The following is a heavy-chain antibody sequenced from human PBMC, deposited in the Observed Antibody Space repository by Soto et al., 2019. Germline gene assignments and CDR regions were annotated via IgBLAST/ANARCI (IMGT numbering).Heavy chain of an antibody. CDR2: ISGSGGST. J-gene: IGHJ6*02. D-gene: IGHD3-22*01. CDR3: AKGYYYDSSARYYYYGMDV. CDR1: GFTFSSYV. Sequence: EVQVLESGGGLVQPGGSLRLSCAASGFTFSSYVMSWVRQAPGKGLEWVSAISGSGGSTYYADSVKGRFTISRDNSKNTLYLQMNSLRAEDTAVYYCAKGYYYDSSARYYYYGMDVWGQGTTVTVSS. V-gene: IGHV3-23*01.